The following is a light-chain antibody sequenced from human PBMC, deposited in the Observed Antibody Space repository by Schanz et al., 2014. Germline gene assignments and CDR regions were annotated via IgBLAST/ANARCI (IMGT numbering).Light chain of an antibody. CDR3: LVSSGGAWV. Sequence: QTVVTQEPSLTVSPGGTVTLTCASSTGAVTSGYYPNWFQQKPGQVPRALIYNTNNKHSWTPARFSGSLLGDKAALTLSGVQPEDEADYYCLVSSGGAWVLGGGTKLPVL. V-gene: IGLV7-43*01. J-gene: IGLJ3*02. CDR1: TGAVTSGYY. CDR2: NTN.